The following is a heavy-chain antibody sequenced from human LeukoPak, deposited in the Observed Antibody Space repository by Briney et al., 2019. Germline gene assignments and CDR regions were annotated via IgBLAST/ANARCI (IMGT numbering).Heavy chain of an antibody. Sequence: SVKVSCKAPGGSVSSYVISWFRQAPGQGLEWMGGILPIFGTAIYAQSFQGRLTITAYESTNTAYMELSSLRFEDTAVYYCARAEDQGRYFDWLPGYAPWGQGTLVTVSS. J-gene: IGHJ5*02. V-gene: IGHV1-69*13. CDR2: ILPIFGTA. CDR3: ARAEDQGRYFDWLPGYAP. CDR1: GGSVSSYV. D-gene: IGHD3-9*01.